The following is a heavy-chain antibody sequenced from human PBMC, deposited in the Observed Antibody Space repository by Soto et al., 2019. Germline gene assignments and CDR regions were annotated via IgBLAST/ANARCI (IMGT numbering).Heavy chain of an antibody. V-gene: IGHV4-61*01. CDR3: ARLTSSRWFDT. Sequence: SETLSLTCTVSGGSVNTGTSYWTWIRQPPGRGMEWIGYIYFTGGTKYNPSLKSRVTMSLDTSSNQFSLRLSAVTTADTAVYFCARLTSSRWFDTWGQGTLVTVSS. D-gene: IGHD2-2*01. CDR1: GGSVNTGTSY. CDR2: IYFTGGT. J-gene: IGHJ5*02.